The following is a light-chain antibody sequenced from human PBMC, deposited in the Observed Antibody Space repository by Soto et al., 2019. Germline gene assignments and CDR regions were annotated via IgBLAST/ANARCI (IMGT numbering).Light chain of an antibody. V-gene: IGKV3-20*01. CDR3: QQYGSSPLIT. CDR1: QSVSSSY. Sequence: EIVLTQSPGTLSLYPGERATLSCRASQSVSSSYLAWYQQKPGQAPRLLIHGASSRATGIPDRFSGSGSGTDFTLTISRLEPEDFAVYYCQQYGSSPLITFGQGTRLEIK. CDR2: GAS. J-gene: IGKJ5*01.